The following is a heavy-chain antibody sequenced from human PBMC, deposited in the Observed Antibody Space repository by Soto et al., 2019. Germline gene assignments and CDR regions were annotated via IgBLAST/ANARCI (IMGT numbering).Heavy chain of an antibody. Sequence: SVKVSCKASGGTFSSYAISWVRQAPGQGLEWMGGIIPIFGTANYAQKFQGRVTITADKSTSTAYMELSSLRSEDTAVHYCARATRAYYYDSSGYPVWGMDVWGQGTTVTVSS. CDR1: GGTFSSYA. CDR3: ARATRAYYYDSSGYPVWGMDV. D-gene: IGHD3-22*01. CDR2: IIPIFGTA. J-gene: IGHJ6*02. V-gene: IGHV1-69*06.